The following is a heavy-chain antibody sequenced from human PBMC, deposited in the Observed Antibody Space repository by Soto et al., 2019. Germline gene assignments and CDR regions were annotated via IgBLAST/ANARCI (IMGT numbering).Heavy chain of an antibody. V-gene: IGHV4-59*08. J-gene: IGHJ5*02. CDR3: ASRGVNYLSRST. CDR1: GGSINNYY. CDR2: VYYTGTT. D-gene: IGHD3-10*01. Sequence: PSETLSLTCTVSGGSINNYYWTWIRQPPGMGLEWIGYVYYTGTTSYNPSLKSRVTISIDGSKNQISLKLSSVTAGDTAFYYCASRGVNYLSRSTWGQETLITVS.